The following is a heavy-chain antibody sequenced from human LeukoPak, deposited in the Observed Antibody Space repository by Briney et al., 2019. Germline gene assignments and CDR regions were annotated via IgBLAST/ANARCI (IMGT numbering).Heavy chain of an antibody. CDR3: AKGGSSGRVRYFDY. J-gene: IGHJ4*02. V-gene: IGHV3-23*01. D-gene: IGHD6-13*01. Sequence: PGGSLRLSRAVSGFTFSSYAMSWVRQAPGKGLEWVSAFSGSGDSTYYADSVQGRFTISRDNSKNTLYLQMNSLRAEDTAVYYCAKGGSSGRVRYFDYWGQGTLVTVSS. CDR1: GFTFSSYA. CDR2: FSGSGDST.